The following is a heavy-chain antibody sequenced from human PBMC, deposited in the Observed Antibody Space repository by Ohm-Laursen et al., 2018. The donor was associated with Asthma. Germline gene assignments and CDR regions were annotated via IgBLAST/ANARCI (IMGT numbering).Heavy chain of an antibody. Sequence: TLSLTCTVSGGSISSYYWSWIRQPPGKGLEWIGYIYYSGSTNYNPSLKSRVTISTDTSANQFYLLLSSVTAADTATYYCAREEFWSGYYGSRNSYGMDVWGQGTTVTVSS. CDR2: IYYSGST. CDR3: AREEFWSGYYGSRNSYGMDV. V-gene: IGHV4-59*01. CDR1: GGSISSYY. D-gene: IGHD3-3*01. J-gene: IGHJ6*02.